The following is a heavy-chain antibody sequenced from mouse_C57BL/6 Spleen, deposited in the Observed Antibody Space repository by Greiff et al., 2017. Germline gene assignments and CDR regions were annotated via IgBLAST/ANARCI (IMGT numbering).Heavy chain of an antibody. D-gene: IGHD1-1*01. Sequence: VQLQQSDAELVKPGASVKISCKVSGYTFTDHTIHWMKQRPEQGLEWIGYIYPRDGSTKYNEKFKGKATLTADKSSSTAYMQLNSLTSEDSAVYFCARAGYYGSSYYYAMEYWGQGTSVTVSS. J-gene: IGHJ4*01. V-gene: IGHV1-78*01. CDR3: ARAGYYGSSYYYAMEY. CDR2: IYPRDGST. CDR1: GYTFTDHT.